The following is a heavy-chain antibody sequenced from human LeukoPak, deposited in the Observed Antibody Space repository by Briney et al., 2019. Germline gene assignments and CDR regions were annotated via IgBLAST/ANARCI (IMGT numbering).Heavy chain of an antibody. CDR3: ARSGSSEWELHFDY. CDR1: GYTFTSYG. CDR2: ISAYNGNT. V-gene: IGHV1-18*04. Sequence: ASVKVSCKASGYTFTSYGISWVRQAPGQGLEWMGWISAYNGNTNYAQKLQGRVTMTTDTSTSTAYMELRSLRPDDTAVYYCARSGSSEWELHFDYWGQGTLVTVSS. D-gene: IGHD1-26*01. J-gene: IGHJ4*02.